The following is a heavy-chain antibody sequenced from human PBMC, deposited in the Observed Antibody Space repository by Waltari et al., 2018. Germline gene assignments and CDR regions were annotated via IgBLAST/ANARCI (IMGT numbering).Heavy chain of an antibody. V-gene: IGHV4-61*02. CDR2: IYTSGST. CDR3: AREETGTGDGTDDAFDI. D-gene: IGHD1-1*01. J-gene: IGHJ3*02. Sequence: SWIRQPAGKGLEWIGRIYTSGSTNYNPSLKSRVTISVDTSKNQFSLKLSSVTAADTAVYYCAREETGTGDGTDDAFDIWGQGTMVTVSS.